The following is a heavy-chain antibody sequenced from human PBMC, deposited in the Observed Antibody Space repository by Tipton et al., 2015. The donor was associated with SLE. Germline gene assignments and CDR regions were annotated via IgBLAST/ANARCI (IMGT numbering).Heavy chain of an antibody. Sequence: SLRLSCVASGFTFSSYGMHWVRQAPGKGLEWVAVIWYDGSNKYYADSVKGRFTISRDNSKNTLYLQMNSLRAEDTAVYYCARTSGYDSSGPFDYWGQGTLVTVSS. J-gene: IGHJ4*02. V-gene: IGHV3-33*01. CDR3: ARTSGYDSSGPFDY. D-gene: IGHD3-22*01. CDR2: IWYDGSNK. CDR1: GFTFSSYG.